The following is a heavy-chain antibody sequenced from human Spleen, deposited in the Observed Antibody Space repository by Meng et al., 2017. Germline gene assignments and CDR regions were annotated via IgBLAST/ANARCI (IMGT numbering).Heavy chain of an antibody. D-gene: IGHD4-17*01. Sequence: EVQLLESGGGLVQPGGSLRLSCAASGFTFVSYGMSWVRQAPGKGLEWVSGISGSGGSTYYADSVKGRFTISRDNSKNTLYLQMNSLRAEDTAVYYCADRVYGDTNWGQGALVTVSS. J-gene: IGHJ4*02. V-gene: IGHV3-23*01. CDR2: ISGSGGST. CDR1: GFTFVSYG. CDR3: ADRVYGDTN.